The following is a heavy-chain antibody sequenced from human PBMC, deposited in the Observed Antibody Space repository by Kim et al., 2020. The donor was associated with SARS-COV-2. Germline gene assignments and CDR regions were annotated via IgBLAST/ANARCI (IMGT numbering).Heavy chain of an antibody. CDR2: IYYSGST. V-gene: IGHV4-59*13. CDR1: DGSISSYY. CDR3: ARAVSRYGSGTPRFFDY. Sequence: SETLSLTCTVSDGSISSYYWSWIRQPPGKGLEWIGYIYYSGSTSYNPSLKSRVTMSVDTSKNQFSLKLSSVTAADTAVYYCARAVSRYGSGTPRFFDYWGKGTLVTVSS. D-gene: IGHD3-10*01. J-gene: IGHJ4*02.